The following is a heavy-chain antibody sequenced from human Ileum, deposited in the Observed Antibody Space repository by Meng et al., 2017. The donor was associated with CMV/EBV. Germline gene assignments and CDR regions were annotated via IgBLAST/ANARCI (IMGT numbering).Heavy chain of an antibody. J-gene: IGHJ6*02. CDR3: ARDRITIFGVVIIPYGMDV. D-gene: IGHD3-3*01. Sequence: GESLKISCAASGFTVSSNYMSWVRQAPGKGLEWGSVIYSGGSTYYADSVKGRFTISRDNSKNTLYLQMNSLRAEDTAVYYCARDRITIFGVVIIPYGMDVWGQGTTVTVSS. CDR1: GFTVSSNY. CDR2: IYSGGST. V-gene: IGHV3-53*01.